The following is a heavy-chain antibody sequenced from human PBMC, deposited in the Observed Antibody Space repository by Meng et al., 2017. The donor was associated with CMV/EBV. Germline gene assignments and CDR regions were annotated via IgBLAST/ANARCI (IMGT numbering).Heavy chain of an antibody. J-gene: IGHJ4*02. Sequence: QGRLHQWGAGLLKPSETLSPTCAVYGGSFSGYYWSWIRQPPGKGLEWIGEINHSGSTNYNPSLKSRVTISVDTSKNQFSLKLSSVTAADTAVYYCASSLTYPDYWGQGTLVTVSS. D-gene: IGHD2-15*01. CDR3: ASSLTYPDY. CDR1: GGSFSGYY. V-gene: IGHV4-34*01. CDR2: INHSGST.